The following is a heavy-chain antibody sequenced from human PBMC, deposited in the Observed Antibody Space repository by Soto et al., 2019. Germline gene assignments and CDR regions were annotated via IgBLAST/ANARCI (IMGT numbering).Heavy chain of an antibody. CDR3: ASNPARLYFWSGYYMDV. CDR1: GYTFTSYD. J-gene: IGHJ6*03. V-gene: IGHV1-8*01. D-gene: IGHD3-3*01. CDR2: MNPNSGNT. Sequence: QVQLVQSGAEVKKPGASVKVSCKSSGYTFTSYDINWVRQATGQGLEWMVWMNPNSGNTGYAQKLQGRVTMTRNTSISTAYMELSSLKSEDTAVYYCASNPARLYFWSGYYMDVCGKGTTITVSS.